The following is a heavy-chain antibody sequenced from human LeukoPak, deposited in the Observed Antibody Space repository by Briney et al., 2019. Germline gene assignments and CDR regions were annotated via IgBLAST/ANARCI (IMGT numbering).Heavy chain of an antibody. V-gene: IGHV3-30*03. D-gene: IGHD1-26*01. J-gene: IGHJ4*02. CDR2: ISYDGSNK. Sequence: PGRSLRLSCAASGFTFSSYGMHWVRQAPGKGLEWVAVISYDGSNKYYADSVKGRFTISRDNSKNTLYLQMSSLRAEDTAVYYCVVGATHDYWGQGTLVTVSS. CDR1: GFTFSSYG. CDR3: VVGATHDY.